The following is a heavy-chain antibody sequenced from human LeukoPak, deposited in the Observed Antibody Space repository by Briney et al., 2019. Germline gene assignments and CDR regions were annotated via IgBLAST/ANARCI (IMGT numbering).Heavy chain of an antibody. J-gene: IGHJ4*02. CDR1: GFTFSSYG. CDR3: ARDFRGYSGYGGNY. Sequence: GGSLRLSCAASGFTFSSYGMHWVRQAPGKGLEWVAVIWCDGINKFHADSVKGRFTISRDNSKNTLYLQMNSLRAEDTAVYYCARDFRGYSGYGGNYWGQGTLVTVSS. CDR2: IWCDGINK. V-gene: IGHV3-33*01. D-gene: IGHD5-12*01.